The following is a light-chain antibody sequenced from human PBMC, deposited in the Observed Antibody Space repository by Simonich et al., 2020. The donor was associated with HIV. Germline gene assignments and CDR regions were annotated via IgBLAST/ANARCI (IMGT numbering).Light chain of an antibody. J-gene: IGKJ2*01. CDR2: GAS. CDR3: QQYGRTTYT. Sequence: EIVMTQSPATLSVSPGETATLSCRASQSVSSNLAWYQQKPGQAPRLLIYGASTRATGIPARFSGSGSGTEFTLTISSMQSEDFAVYYCQQYGRTTYTFGQGTKLEIK. CDR1: QSVSSN. V-gene: IGKV3-15*01.